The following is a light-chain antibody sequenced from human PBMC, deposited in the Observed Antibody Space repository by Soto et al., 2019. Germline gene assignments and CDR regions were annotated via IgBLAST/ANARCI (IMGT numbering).Light chain of an antibody. V-gene: IGLV2-14*01. CDR1: RSDVGGYNY. CDR2: EVS. CDR3: SSYTSSSTLVV. J-gene: IGLJ1*01. Sequence: QSVLTQPASVSGSPGQSIPISCTGTRSDVGGYNYVSWYQQHPGKAPKLMIYEVSNRPSGVSNRFSGSKSGNTASLTISGLQAEDEADYYCSSYTSSSTLVVFGTGTKVTVL.